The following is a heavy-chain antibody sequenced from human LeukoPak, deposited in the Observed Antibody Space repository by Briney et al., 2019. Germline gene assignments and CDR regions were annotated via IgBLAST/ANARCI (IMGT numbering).Heavy chain of an antibody. Sequence: ASVKVSCRASGYTFTDYAMHWVRQAPGQRLEWMGWINTGNGNTKYSQKLQGRVTVTRDTSASTAYMELSSLRSEDTAVYYCAADSGWYSLERPNDAFDIWGQGTMVTVSS. J-gene: IGHJ3*02. CDR3: AADSGWYSLERPNDAFDI. V-gene: IGHV1-3*04. CDR1: GYTFTDYA. CDR2: INTGNGNT. D-gene: IGHD6-19*01.